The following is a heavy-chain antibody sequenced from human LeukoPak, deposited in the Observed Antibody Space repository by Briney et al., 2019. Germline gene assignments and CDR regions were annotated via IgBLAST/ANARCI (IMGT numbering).Heavy chain of an antibody. Sequence: PSETLSLTYTVSGGSINSGDSYWSWIRQPPGKGLEWIGYIYYSGSTNYNPSLKSRVTISVDTSKNQFSLKLSSVTAADTAVYYCAVMGAKDYWGQGTLVTVSS. CDR3: AVMGAKDY. CDR2: IYYSGST. D-gene: IGHD1-26*01. J-gene: IGHJ4*02. V-gene: IGHV4-61*08. CDR1: GGSINSGDSY.